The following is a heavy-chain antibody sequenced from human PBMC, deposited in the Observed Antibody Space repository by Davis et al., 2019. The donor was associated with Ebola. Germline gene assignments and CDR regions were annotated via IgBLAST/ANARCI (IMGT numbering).Heavy chain of an antibody. CDR2: ISGSGGST. Sequence: GESLKISCAASGFTFSSYAMRWVRQAPGKGLEWVSAISGSGGSTYYADSAKGRFTISRDNSKNTLYLQMNSLRAEDTAVYYCAKGPSVGYSYGFPFDYWGQGTLVTVSS. CDR3: AKGPSVGYSYGFPFDY. J-gene: IGHJ4*02. CDR1: GFTFSSYA. D-gene: IGHD5-18*01. V-gene: IGHV3-23*01.